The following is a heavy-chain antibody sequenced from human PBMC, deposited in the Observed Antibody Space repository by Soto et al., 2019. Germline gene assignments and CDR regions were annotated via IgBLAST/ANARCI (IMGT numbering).Heavy chain of an antibody. CDR1: GGSISSYY. V-gene: IGHV4-59*12. CDR2: IYYSGST. CDR3: ARGVLYDFWSGYYPLDY. D-gene: IGHD3-3*01. J-gene: IGHJ4*02. Sequence: ETLSLTCTVSGGSISSYYWSWIRQPPGKGLEWIGYIYYSGSTNYNPSLKSRVTISVDTSKNQFSLKLSSVTAADTAVYYCARGVLYDFWSGYYPLDYWGQGTLVTVSS.